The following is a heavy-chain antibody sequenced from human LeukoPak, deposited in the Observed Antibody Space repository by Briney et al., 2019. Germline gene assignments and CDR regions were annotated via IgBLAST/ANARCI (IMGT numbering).Heavy chain of an antibody. J-gene: IGHJ4*02. CDR1: RFTLSTYS. D-gene: IGHD3-10*01. CDR3: ARTTTPHYYGSGSYALGY. CDR2: ISSNSYYI. Sequence: GGSLRLSCAASRFTLSTYSMNWVRQAPGKGLEWVSSISSNSYYIYYADSVKGRFTISRDNSKNTLYLQMSSLSAEDTAVYYCARTTTPHYYGSGSYALGYWGQGTLVTVPS. V-gene: IGHV3-21*01.